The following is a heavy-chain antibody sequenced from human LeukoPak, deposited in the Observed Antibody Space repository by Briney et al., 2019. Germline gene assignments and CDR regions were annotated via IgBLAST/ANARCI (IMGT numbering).Heavy chain of an antibody. CDR3: TTPSYGIAAAVPDAFDI. J-gene: IGHJ3*02. Sequence: PGGSLRLSCAASGFTFSNAWMSWVRQAPGKGLEWVGRIKSKTDGGTTDYAAPVKGRFTISRDDSKNTLYLQMNSLKTEDTAVYYCTTPSYGIAAAVPDAFDIWGQGTMVTVSS. V-gene: IGHV3-15*01. CDR2: IKSKTDGGTT. D-gene: IGHD6-13*01. CDR1: GFTFSNAW.